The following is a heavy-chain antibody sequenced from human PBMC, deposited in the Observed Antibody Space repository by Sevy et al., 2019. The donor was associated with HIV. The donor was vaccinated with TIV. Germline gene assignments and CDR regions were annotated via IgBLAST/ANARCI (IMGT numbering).Heavy chain of an antibody. CDR2: FDPEDGER. Sequence: ASVKVSCKVSGNTLTKLSTHWVRQAPGKGLEWMGSFDPEDGERIYAQKFQGRVTMTEDTSTDTAYMDLSSLRSDDTAVYYCAATRVYYYGNSGYFDFWGQGTLVTVSS. CDR1: GNTLTKLS. J-gene: IGHJ4*02. CDR3: AATRVYYYGNSGYFDF. D-gene: IGHD3-22*01. V-gene: IGHV1-24*01.